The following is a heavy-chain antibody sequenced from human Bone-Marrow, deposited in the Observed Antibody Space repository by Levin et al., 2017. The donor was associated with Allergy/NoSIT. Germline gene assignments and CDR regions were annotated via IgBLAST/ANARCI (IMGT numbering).Heavy chain of an antibody. V-gene: IGHV3-7*01. CDR1: GFTFSSYW. Sequence: PGGSLRLSCAASGFTFSSYWMSWVRQAPGKGLEWVANIKQDGSEKYYVDSVKGRFTISRDNAKNSLYLQMNSLRAEDTAVYYCARVLKGQSRGTPSTYYFDYWGQGTLVTVSS. D-gene: IGHD3-10*01. CDR2: IKQDGSEK. CDR3: ARVLKGQSRGTPSTYYFDY. J-gene: IGHJ4*02.